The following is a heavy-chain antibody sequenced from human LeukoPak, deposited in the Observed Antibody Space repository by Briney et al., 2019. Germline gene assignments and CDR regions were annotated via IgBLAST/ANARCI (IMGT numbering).Heavy chain of an antibody. D-gene: IGHD3-22*01. CDR2: ISGSGGST. J-gene: IGHJ4*02. V-gene: IGHV3-23*01. CDR1: GFTFSSYA. Sequence: GGSLRLSCAASGFTFSSYAMSWVRQAPGKGLEWVSAISGSGGSTYYADSVKGRFTISRDNSKNTLYLQMNSLRAEDTAVYYCAKDPYPSMIVVVRFDYWGQGTLVTVSS. CDR3: AKDPYPSMIVVVRFDY.